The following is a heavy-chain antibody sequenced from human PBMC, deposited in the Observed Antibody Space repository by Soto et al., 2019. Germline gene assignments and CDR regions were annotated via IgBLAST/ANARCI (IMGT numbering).Heavy chain of an antibody. J-gene: IGHJ5*02. CDR1: GFDFNNYW. V-gene: IGHV3-74*03. CDR2: INGDGSDT. D-gene: IGHD4-17*01. CDR3: ARDQTTGDWFDA. Sequence: GGSLRLSCGASGFDFNNYWMHWVRQYPGKGLVWVSRINGDGSDTKYADSVKGRFTISRDNAKKTVYLQMNSLRAEDTAVYYCARDQTTGDWFDAWGQGTLVTVSS.